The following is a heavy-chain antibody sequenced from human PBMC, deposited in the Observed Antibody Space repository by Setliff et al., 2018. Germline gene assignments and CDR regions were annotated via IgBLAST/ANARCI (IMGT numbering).Heavy chain of an antibody. Sequence: GASVKVSCKVSGGAFTSHGVSWVRQAPGQGLEWMGGIIPLFDITSYAQTLQGRVTITADKSTNKVNVELRSLRSEDTAVDYCAGVGSRGVMSAYFDFWGQGTQVTVSS. CDR3: AGVGSRGVMSAYFDF. CDR1: GGAFTSHG. J-gene: IGHJ4*02. D-gene: IGHD3-10*01. V-gene: IGHV1-69*10. CDR2: IIPLFDIT.